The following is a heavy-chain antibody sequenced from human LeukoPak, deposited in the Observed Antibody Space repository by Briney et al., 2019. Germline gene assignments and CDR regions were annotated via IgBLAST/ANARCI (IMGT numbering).Heavy chain of an antibody. D-gene: IGHD2-15*01. CDR1: GGSISSSSYY. J-gene: IGHJ5*02. V-gene: IGHV4-39*07. CDR2: IYYSGST. CDR3: ATGVYCSGGSCYLGNWFDP. Sequence: PSETLSLTCTVSGGSISSSSYYWGWIRQPPGKGLEWIGSIYYSGSTYYNPSLKSRVTISVDTSKNQFSLKLRSVTAADTAVYYCATGVYCSGGSCYLGNWFDPWGQGTLVTVSS.